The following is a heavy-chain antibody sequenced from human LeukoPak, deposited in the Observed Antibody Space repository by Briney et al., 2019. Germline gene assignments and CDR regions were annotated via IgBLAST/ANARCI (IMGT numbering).Heavy chain of an antibody. CDR2: INPNSGGT. D-gene: IGHD6-19*01. J-gene: IGHJ4*02. V-gene: IGHV1-2*02. Sequence: ASVKVSCKASGYTFTGYYMHWVRQAPGQGLEWMGWINPNSGGTNYAQKFQGRVTMTRDTSISTAYMELSRLRSDDTAVYYCTRGGGIAVADLDYWGQGTLVTVSS. CDR1: GYTFTGYY. CDR3: TRGGGIAVADLDY.